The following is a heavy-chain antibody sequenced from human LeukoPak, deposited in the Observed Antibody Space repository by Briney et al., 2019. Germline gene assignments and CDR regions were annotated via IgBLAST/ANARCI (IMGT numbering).Heavy chain of an antibody. Sequence: GASVKVSCKASGYTYTRYVITTVRQAPGHGRECMGWISAYKGKTNYAQKLQGRVTMTTDTSTSTASMELRSLRSDDTAVYYCAREVPYDTSVYYQPFDYWGQGTLVTVSS. D-gene: IGHD3-22*01. J-gene: IGHJ4*02. V-gene: IGHV1-18*01. CDR2: ISAYKGKT. CDR1: GYTYTRYV. CDR3: AREVPYDTSVYYQPFDY.